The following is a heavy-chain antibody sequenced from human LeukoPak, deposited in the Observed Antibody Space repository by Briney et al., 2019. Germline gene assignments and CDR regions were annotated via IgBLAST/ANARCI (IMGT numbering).Heavy chain of an antibody. J-gene: IGHJ4*02. Sequence: GASVKVSCKASGGTFSSYAISWVRQAPGQGLDWMGGIIPIFGTANYAQKFQGRVTITTDESTSTAYMELSSLRSEDTAVYYCARGSSGYLDGYFDYWGQGTLVTVSS. D-gene: IGHD3-22*01. CDR2: IIPIFGTA. CDR1: GGTFSSYA. CDR3: ARGSSGYLDGYFDY. V-gene: IGHV1-69*05.